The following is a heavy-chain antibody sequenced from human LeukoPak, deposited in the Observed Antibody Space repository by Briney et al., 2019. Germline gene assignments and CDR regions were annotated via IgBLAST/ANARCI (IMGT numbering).Heavy chain of an antibody. D-gene: IGHD5-12*01. Sequence: SETLSLTCAVYGESFSGYYWSWIRQPPGKGLEWIGEITHSGSTNYNPSLKSRITISVDTSKNQFSLKLSSVTAADTAVYYCARNTGYSGYERGVGAFDIWGQGTMVTVSS. CDR3: ARNTGYSGYERGVGAFDI. J-gene: IGHJ3*02. CDR1: GESFSGYY. V-gene: IGHV4-34*01. CDR2: ITHSGST.